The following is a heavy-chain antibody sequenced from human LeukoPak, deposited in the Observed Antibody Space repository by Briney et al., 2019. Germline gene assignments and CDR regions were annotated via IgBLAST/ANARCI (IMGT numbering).Heavy chain of an antibody. CDR3: ARVGEFSKYSSSPEWFDP. Sequence: GASVKVSCKASGYTFAGYYMHWVRQAPGQGLEWMGWTNPNSGGTNYAQKFQGRVTMTRDTSISTAYRELSRLRSDDTAVYYCARVGEFSKYSSSPEWFDPWGQGTLVTVSS. CDR2: TNPNSGGT. V-gene: IGHV1-2*02. J-gene: IGHJ5*02. CDR1: GYTFAGYY. D-gene: IGHD6-6*01.